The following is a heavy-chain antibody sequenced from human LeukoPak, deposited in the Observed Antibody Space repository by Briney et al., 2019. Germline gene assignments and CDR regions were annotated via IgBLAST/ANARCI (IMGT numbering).Heavy chain of an antibody. J-gene: IGHJ4*02. Sequence: GGSLRLSCAASGFTFSSYAMSWVRQAPGKGLEWVSAISGSAASTYYADSVKGRFTISRDNSKNTLYLQMNSLRAEDTAVYYCAKSLPNYYDSSGYSGFDYWGQGTLVTVSS. D-gene: IGHD3-22*01. V-gene: IGHV3-23*01. CDR1: GFTFSSYA. CDR3: AKSLPNYYDSSGYSGFDY. CDR2: ISGSAAST.